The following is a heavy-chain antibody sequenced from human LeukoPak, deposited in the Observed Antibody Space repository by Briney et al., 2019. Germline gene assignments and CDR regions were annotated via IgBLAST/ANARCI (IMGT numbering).Heavy chain of an antibody. Sequence: GGSLRLSCVASGFTFTDYAMTWVRQPPGRRLEWVSTITTTVGDTHYADSVKGRFTVSRDDSKGTLFLQMNSLRAEDTAVYYCAKTRPLDSSSWSHGDYWGQGTLVTVSS. D-gene: IGHD6-13*01. CDR1: GFTFTDYA. CDR3: AKTRPLDSSSWSHGDY. J-gene: IGHJ4*02. V-gene: IGHV3-23*01. CDR2: ITTTVGDT.